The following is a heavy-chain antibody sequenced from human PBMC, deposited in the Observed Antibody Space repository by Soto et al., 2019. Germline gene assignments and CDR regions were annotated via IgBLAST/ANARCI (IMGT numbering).Heavy chain of an antibody. Sequence: LRLSCAASGFTFSSYEMNWVRQAPGKGLEWVSYISSSGSTIYYADSVKGRFTISRDNAKNSLYLQMNSLRAEDTAVYYCARLFNVVAPAAIWEYYDMDVWGQGTTVTVSS. CDR3: ARLFNVVAPAAIWEYYDMDV. CDR2: ISSSGSTI. V-gene: IGHV3-48*03. CDR1: GFTFSSYE. D-gene: IGHD2-2*01. J-gene: IGHJ6*02.